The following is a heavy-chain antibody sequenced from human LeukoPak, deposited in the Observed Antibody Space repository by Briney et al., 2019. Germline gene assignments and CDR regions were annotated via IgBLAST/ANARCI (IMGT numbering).Heavy chain of an antibody. J-gene: IGHJ4*02. V-gene: IGHV4-31*03. CDR2: ISYSGST. Sequence: SQTLSLTCTVSGGSFSSGGYYWSWIRQHPGKGLEWIGYISYSGSTYYNPSLKRRVTISVDTSKNQFSLKLSSVTAADTAVYYCVRDSGSYYFDYWGQGTLVTVSS. CDR1: GGSFSSGGYY. D-gene: IGHD1-26*01. CDR3: VRDSGSYYFDY.